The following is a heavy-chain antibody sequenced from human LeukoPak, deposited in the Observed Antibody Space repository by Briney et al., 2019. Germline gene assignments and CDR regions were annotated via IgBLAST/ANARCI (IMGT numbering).Heavy chain of an antibody. D-gene: IGHD1-26*01. CDR2: IYYSGST. V-gene: IGHV4-39*01. J-gene: IGHJ4*02. CDR3: ARRSKSSVSYEFDY. Sequence: SETLSLTCTVSGDTISSGNYYWGWIRQPPGKGLEWIGSIYYSGSTYYNPSLKSRVTISVDTSKNQFSLKLSSVTAADTAVYHCARRSKSSVSYEFDYWGQGTLVPVSS. CDR1: GDTISSGNYY.